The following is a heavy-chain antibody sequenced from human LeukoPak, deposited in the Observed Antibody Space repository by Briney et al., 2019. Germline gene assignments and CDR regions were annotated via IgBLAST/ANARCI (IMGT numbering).Heavy chain of an antibody. J-gene: IGHJ6*02. V-gene: IGHV4-59*01. D-gene: IGHD1-14*01. CDR1: GDSISSYY. CDR2: IYYSGST. Sequence: SETLSLTCTVSGDSISSYYWSWIRQPPGKGLEWIGYIYYSGSTNYNPSLKSRVTISVDTSKNQFSLKLSSVTAADPALYYCARLTARQGYYCYGMDVWGQGTTVTVSS. CDR3: ARLTARQGYYCYGMDV.